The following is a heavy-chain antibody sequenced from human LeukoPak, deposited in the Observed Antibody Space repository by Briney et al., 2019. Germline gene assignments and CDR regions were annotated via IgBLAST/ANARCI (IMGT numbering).Heavy chain of an antibody. V-gene: IGHV3-30*02. J-gene: IGHJ4*02. CDR1: GFTFSSYG. CDR3: AKTGGGQWFTFSCLDY. Sequence: GGSLRLSCAASGFTFSSYGMHWVRQAPGKGLEWVAFIRYDGSNKYYADSVKGRFTISRDNSKNTLYLQMNSLRAEDTAVYYCAKTGGGQWFTFSCLDYWGQGTLVTVSS. D-gene: IGHD3-22*01. CDR2: IRYDGSNK.